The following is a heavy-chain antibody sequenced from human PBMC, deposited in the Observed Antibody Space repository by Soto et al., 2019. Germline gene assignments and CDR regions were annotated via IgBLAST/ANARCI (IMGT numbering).Heavy chain of an antibody. CDR3: ARHYDILTGYFSGSDY. J-gene: IGHJ4*02. Sequence: QVQLVQSGAEVRKPGASVKVSCKASGYKFTSFGINWVRQAPGQGLEWMGWINVHNGNTEYAQNLRDRVTMTTDTSTNTANMELRSLTSDDTAVYYCARHYDILTGYFSGSDYWGQGILVTVSS. CDR1: GYKFTSFG. CDR2: INVHNGNT. D-gene: IGHD3-9*01. V-gene: IGHV1-18*01.